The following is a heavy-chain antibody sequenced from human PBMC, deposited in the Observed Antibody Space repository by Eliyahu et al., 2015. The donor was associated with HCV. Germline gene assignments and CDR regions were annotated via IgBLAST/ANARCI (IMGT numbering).Heavy chain of an antibody. CDR1: GGSTSSGGYY. D-gene: IGHD6-13*01. V-gene: IGHV4-31*03. Sequence: QVQLQESGPGLVKPSQTLSLTCTVSGGSTSSGGYYWSWIRQHPGKGLEWIGNIYSSGSTDYNPSLKSRLNISVDWFKDRFSLNLTSMSAADTAVYFCARGRTTWSYWGQGILVIVSS. CDR2: IYSSGST. J-gene: IGHJ4*02. CDR3: ARGRTTWSY.